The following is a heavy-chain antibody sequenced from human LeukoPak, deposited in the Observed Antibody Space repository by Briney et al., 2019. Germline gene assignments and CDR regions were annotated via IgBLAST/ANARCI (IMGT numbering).Heavy chain of an antibody. CDR1: GGSVSSGSYF. Sequence: SETLSLTCTVSGGSVSSGSYFWSWIRQPPGKGLEWIGYIYYSGSTNYNPSLKSRVTISVDTSKNQFSLKLSSVTAADTAVYYCARDDGSAGGTDALDIWGQGTMVTVSS. V-gene: IGHV4-61*01. D-gene: IGHD1-1*01. CDR2: IYYSGST. J-gene: IGHJ3*02. CDR3: ARDDGSAGGTDALDI.